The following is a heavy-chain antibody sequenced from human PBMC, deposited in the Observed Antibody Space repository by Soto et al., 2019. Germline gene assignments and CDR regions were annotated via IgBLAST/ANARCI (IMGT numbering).Heavy chain of an antibody. D-gene: IGHD2-21*02. CDR1: GGSISSYY. CDR2: IYYSGST. CDR3: ARGGVTVPDDAFDI. Sequence: TLSLTCTVSGGSISSYYWSWIRQPPGKGLEWIGYIYYSGSTNYNPSLKSRVTISVDTSKNQFSLKLSSVTAADTAVYYCARGGVTVPDDAFDIWGQGTMVTVSS. V-gene: IGHV4-59*01. J-gene: IGHJ3*02.